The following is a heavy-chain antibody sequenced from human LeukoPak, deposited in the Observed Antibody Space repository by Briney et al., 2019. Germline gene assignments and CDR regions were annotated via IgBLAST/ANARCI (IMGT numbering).Heavy chain of an antibody. J-gene: IGHJ4*02. Sequence: ESLKISCTGSGYSFTIYWIGWVRQMPGKGLEWMGIIYPGDSDTRYSPSFQGQVTISADKSISTAYLHWSSLKASDTAMYYCARPSRYDSSVDYWGQGTLVTVSS. V-gene: IGHV5-51*01. CDR1: GYSFTIYW. D-gene: IGHD3-22*01. CDR3: ARPSRYDSSVDY. CDR2: IYPGDSDT.